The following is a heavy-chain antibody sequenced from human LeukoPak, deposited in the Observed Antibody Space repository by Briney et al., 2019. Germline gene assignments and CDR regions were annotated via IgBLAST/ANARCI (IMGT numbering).Heavy chain of an antibody. V-gene: IGHV4-59*01. D-gene: IGHD6-13*01. CDR1: GGSISSYY. Sequence: SETLSLTCTVSGGSISSYYWSWIRQPPGKGLEWIGYIYYSGSTNYNPSLKSRVTISVDTSKNQFSLKLSSVTAADTAVYYCAISGYSSCPFDYWGQGALVTVSS. J-gene: IGHJ4*02. CDR3: AISGYSSCPFDY. CDR2: IYYSGST.